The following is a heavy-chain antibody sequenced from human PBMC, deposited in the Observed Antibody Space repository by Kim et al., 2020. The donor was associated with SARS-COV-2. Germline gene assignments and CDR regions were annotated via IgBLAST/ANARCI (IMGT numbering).Heavy chain of an antibody. J-gene: IGHJ4*02. D-gene: IGHD3-22*01. V-gene: IGHV4-4*02. CDR2: IYHSGST. CDR3: ASISRYDSSGYYYLS. CDR1: GGSISSSNW. Sequence: SETLSLTCAVSGGSISSSNWWSWVRQPPGKGLEWIGEIYHSGSTNYNPSLKSRVTISVDKSKNQFSLKLSSVTAADTAVYYCASISRYDSSGYYYLSWGQGTLVTVSS.